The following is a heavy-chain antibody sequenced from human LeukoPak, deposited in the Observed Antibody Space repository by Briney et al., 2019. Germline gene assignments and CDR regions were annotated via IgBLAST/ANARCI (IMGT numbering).Heavy chain of an antibody. D-gene: IGHD3-10*01. V-gene: IGHV1-18*01. CDR1: GYTFTSYG. CDR3: ARGPPRTYYYGSGSYYNMGDIDY. Sequence: ASVKVSCKASGYTFTSYGISWVRQAPGQGLEWMGWISAYNGNTNYAQKLQGRVTMTTDTSTGTAYMELRSLRSDDTAVYYCARGPPRTYYYGSGSYYNMGDIDYWGQGTLVTVSS. CDR2: ISAYNGNT. J-gene: IGHJ4*02.